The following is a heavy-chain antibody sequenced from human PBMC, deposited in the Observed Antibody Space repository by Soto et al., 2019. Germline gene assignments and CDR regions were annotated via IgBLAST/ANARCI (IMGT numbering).Heavy chain of an antibody. Sequence: QITLKESGPTLVRPTQTLTLTCTFSGFSLSTSGLGVGWIRQPPGKALEWLALIYWNDDKRYSPSLKARLTITQDTSKNQVVLTMTNMDPVDTATYYCADRPSGWYLFDYWGQGTLVTVSS. CDR2: IYWNDDK. D-gene: IGHD6-19*01. J-gene: IGHJ4*02. V-gene: IGHV2-5*01. CDR1: GFSLSTSGLG. CDR3: ADRPSGWYLFDY.